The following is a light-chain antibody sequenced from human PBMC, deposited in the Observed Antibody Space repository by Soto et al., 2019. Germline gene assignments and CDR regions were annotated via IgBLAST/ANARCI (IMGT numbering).Light chain of an antibody. V-gene: IGLV2-11*01. J-gene: IGLJ1*01. CDR2: DVT. CDR3: CSYAGSYTYV. CDR1: SSDVGTFYF. Sequence: SALTHPRSVSGSPGQSFTISCTGTSSDVGTFYFVSWYQQYPDKGPKLIIYDVTERPSGVPDRFSGSKSGNTASLTISGLQAEDEADYYCCSYAGSYTYVFGSGTKVTV.